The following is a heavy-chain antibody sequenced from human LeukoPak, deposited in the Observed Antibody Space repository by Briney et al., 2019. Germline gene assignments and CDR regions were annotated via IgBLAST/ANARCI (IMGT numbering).Heavy chain of an antibody. D-gene: IGHD5-24*01. CDR3: AKDCRQMAAYDAFDI. Sequence: PGGSLRLSCAASGFTFSSYGMSWVRQAPGKGLEWVSAISGGADTTYYADSVKGRFIISRDNSKNTLHLQMNSLRAEDTAVYYCAKDCRQMAAYDAFDIWGQGTMVTVSS. CDR1: GFTFSSYG. J-gene: IGHJ3*02. V-gene: IGHV3-23*01. CDR2: ISGGADTT.